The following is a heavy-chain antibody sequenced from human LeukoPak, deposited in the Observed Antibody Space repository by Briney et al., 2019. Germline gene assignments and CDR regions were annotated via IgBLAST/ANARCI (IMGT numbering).Heavy chain of an antibody. V-gene: IGHV3-23*05. CDR2: INNNNNP. Sequence: GGSLRLSCAASGFTVTRYAMSRVRQAPGEGLEWVAAINNNNNPYYADSVRGRFTISRDTSGNTLYLQMNNLRAGDTAIYYCAKDHPSSGWPAFESWGQGTLVTVSS. CDR3: AKDHPSSGWPAFES. J-gene: IGHJ4*02. CDR1: GFTVTRYA. D-gene: IGHD6-25*01.